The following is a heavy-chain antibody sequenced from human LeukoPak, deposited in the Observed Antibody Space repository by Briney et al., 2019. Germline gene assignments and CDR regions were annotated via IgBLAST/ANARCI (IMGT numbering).Heavy chain of an antibody. CDR2: IKTDGSST. V-gene: IGHV3-74*01. D-gene: IGHD6-13*01. J-gene: IGHJ5*02. CDR3: ARPGIAAAGLYNWFDP. CDR1: GFTFSNYW. Sequence: GGPLRLSCAASGFTFSNYWMHWVRQASGKGLVWVSRIKTDGSSTSYADSVKGRFTISRDNAKNTLYLQMNSLRAEDTAVYYCARPGIAAAGLYNWFDPWGQGTLVTVSS.